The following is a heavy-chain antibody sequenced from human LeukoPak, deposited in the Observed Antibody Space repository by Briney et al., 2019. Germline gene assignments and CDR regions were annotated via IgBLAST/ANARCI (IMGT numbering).Heavy chain of an antibody. Sequence: GGSLRLSCAASGFTFSSYSMNWVRQAPGEGLEWVSSISSSSSYIYYADSVKGRFTISRDNAKNSLYLQMNSLRAEDTAVYYCASSAEYQLLNWFDPWGQGTLVTVSS. CDR3: ASSAEYQLLNWFDP. J-gene: IGHJ5*02. D-gene: IGHD2-2*01. CDR2: ISSSSSYI. CDR1: GFTFSSYS. V-gene: IGHV3-21*01.